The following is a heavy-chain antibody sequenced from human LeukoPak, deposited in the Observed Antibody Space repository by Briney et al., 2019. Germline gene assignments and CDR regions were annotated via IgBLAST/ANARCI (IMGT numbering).Heavy chain of an antibody. CDR3: AKDPVNHCASSVCYGLQS. Sequence: GGSLRLSCVASGFSLSEYGIHWVRQAPGKGLERLSFIRYDDSEYYADSVKGRFAISRDNSKNTLFLQMHSLRSEDTAVYYCAKDPVNHCASSVCYGLQSWGQGTLVIVSS. V-gene: IGHV3-30*02. J-gene: IGHJ5*02. D-gene: IGHD3-22*01. CDR2: IRYDDSE. CDR1: GFSLSEYG.